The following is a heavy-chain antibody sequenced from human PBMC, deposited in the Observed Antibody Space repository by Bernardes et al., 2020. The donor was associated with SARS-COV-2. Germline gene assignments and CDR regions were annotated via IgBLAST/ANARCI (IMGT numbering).Heavy chain of an antibody. V-gene: IGHV4-39*02. CDR3: ARDSGNIVTTTERFDY. CDR1: GGSISSTSDY. J-gene: IGHJ4*02. CDR2: VYSRGNT. Sequence: SETLSLTRTVSGGSISSTSDYWGWIRQPPGKGLEWIGTVYSRGNTYYNASLKSRVTISVDTSKNQFSLRLSFVTAADTAVYYCARDSGNIVTTTERFDYWGQGTLVTVSS. D-gene: IGHD5-12*01.